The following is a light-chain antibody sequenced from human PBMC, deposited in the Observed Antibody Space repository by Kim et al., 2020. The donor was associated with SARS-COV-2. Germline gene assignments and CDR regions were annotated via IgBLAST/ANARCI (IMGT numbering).Light chain of an antibody. Sequence: EIVMTQSPATLSLSPGERVTLSCRASQGIGSKLAWYQQKPGQAPRLLMYGTSTRATDVPPRFSGSGSGTEFTLTISSLQSEDFAVFYCQQYDTWPLTLGGGTKVDIK. V-gene: IGKV3-15*01. J-gene: IGKJ4*01. CDR3: QQYDTWPLT. CDR2: GTS. CDR1: QGIGSK.